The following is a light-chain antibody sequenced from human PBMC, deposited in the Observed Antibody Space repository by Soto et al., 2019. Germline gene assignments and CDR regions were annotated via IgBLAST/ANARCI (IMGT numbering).Light chain of an antibody. CDR3: SSYTSSSTLVV. CDR1: SSDVGGYNY. V-gene: IGLV2-14*01. CDR2: DVS. J-gene: IGLJ2*01. Sequence: QSDLPQPASVSGSPGQSNTISCTGTSSDVGGYNYVSWYQQHPGKAPKLMIYDVSNRPSGVSNRFSGSKSGNTASLTISGLQAEDEADYYCSSYTSSSTLVVFGGGTQLTVL.